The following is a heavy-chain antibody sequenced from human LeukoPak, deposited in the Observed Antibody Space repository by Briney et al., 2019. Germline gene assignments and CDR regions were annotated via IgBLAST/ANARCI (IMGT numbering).Heavy chain of an antibody. V-gene: IGHV4-59*01. CDR3: ARVVRGAVTSNCFDP. CDR1: GGPINDYY. Sequence: SETLSLTCTVSGGPINDYYWTWIRQAPGKGLEWIGYISNSGTTDYNPSLKSRVTMSVDTSNNDFSLRLTSVTAADTAMYYCARVVRGAVTSNCFDPWGQGTLVTVSS. CDR2: ISNSGTT. D-gene: IGHD4-17*01. J-gene: IGHJ5*02.